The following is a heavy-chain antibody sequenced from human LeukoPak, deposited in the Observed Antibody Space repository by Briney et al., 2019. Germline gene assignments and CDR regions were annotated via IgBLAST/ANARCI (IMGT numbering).Heavy chain of an antibody. J-gene: IGHJ4*02. V-gene: IGHV3-7*04. CDR1: GFTFSTYW. Sequence: SGGSLRLSCVASGFTFSTYWMTWVRQAPGKGLERVANINQDGTEKNYVDSVKGRFTISRDNAKNSLYLQMNSLRAEDTAVYYCARNMGDYWGQGTLVTVSS. D-gene: IGHD2/OR15-2a*01. CDR3: ARNMGDY. CDR2: INQDGTEK.